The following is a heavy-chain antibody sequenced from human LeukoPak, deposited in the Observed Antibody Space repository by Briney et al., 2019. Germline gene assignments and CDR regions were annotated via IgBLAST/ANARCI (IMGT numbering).Heavy chain of an antibody. V-gene: IGHV4-59*01. CDR2: IYYGRTT. CDR1: GDSIYTYY. J-gene: IGHJ4*02. D-gene: IGHD5-12*01. CDR3: AGDSAYAGIDY. Sequence: PSETLSLTCTVSGDSIYTYYWSWIRQPPGKELEWIGYIYYGRTTNYNPSLKSRVTISVDTSKNQFSLRLSSVTASDTAIYYCAGDSAYAGIDYWGQGTLVTVSS.